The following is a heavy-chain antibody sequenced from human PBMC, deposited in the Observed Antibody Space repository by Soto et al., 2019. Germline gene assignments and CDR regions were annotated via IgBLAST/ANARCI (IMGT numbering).Heavy chain of an antibody. CDR3: ARSLQQLVRGDYYYYMDV. Sequence: SETLSLTCAVYGGSFSGYYWSWIRQPPGKGLEWIGEINHSGSTNYNPSLKSRVTISVDTSKNQFSLKLSSVTAADTAVYYCARSLQQLVRGDYYYYMDVWGKGTTVTVSS. J-gene: IGHJ6*03. D-gene: IGHD6-13*01. CDR1: GGSFSGYY. V-gene: IGHV4-34*01. CDR2: INHSGST.